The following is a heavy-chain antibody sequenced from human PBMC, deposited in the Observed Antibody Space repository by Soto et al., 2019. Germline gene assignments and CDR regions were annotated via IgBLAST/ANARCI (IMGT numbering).Heavy chain of an antibody. V-gene: IGHV1-8*02. Sequence: QVQLVQSGAEVKEPGASVRVSCKASGYTFINFDISWVRQAAGQGLEWLGWMNPGSGKTGYASKFQGRVAMNRDASTGKPPLELSSPTSDDTAVYYCARMASAGTLNWFDPWGQGTLVTVSS. CDR1: GYTFINFD. J-gene: IGHJ5*02. CDR2: MNPGSGKT. D-gene: IGHD6-13*01. CDR3: ARMASAGTLNWFDP.